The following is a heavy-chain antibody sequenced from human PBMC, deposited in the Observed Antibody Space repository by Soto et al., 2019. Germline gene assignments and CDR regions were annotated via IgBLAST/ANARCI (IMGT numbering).Heavy chain of an antibody. CDR1: GCNFSNAW. V-gene: IGHV3-15*07. Sequence: GGPLRLSSAASGCNFSNAWMTSIRKVPEKVLEWIGRIKSKTDGGTTDYAAPVKGRFNISRDDSKNTLYLQMNSLKTEDTAVYYCTTDVYGDYVRTYYYYGMDVWGQGTTVTVSS. CDR3: TTDVYGDYVRTYYYYGMDV. CDR2: IKSKTDGGTT. J-gene: IGHJ6*02. D-gene: IGHD4-17*01.